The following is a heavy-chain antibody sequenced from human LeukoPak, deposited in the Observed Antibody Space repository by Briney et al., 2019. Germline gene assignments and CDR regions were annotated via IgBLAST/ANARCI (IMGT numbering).Heavy chain of an antibody. CDR1: GFTFHDHG. V-gene: IGHV3-30*03. CDR3: ARDHPGSADY. CDR2: IAADGGVK. D-gene: IGHD1-1*01. J-gene: IGHJ4*02. Sequence: GTSLRLSCVASGFTFHDHGMDWVRQAPGKGLEWVAVIAADGGVKHYADSVQGRFILSRDNSKNTLFLQMNGLSVEDTAVYYCARDHPGSADYWGQGTLVTVSS.